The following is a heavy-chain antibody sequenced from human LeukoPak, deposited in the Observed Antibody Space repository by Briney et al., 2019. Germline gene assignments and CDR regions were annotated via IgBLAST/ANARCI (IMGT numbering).Heavy chain of an antibody. J-gene: IGHJ1*01. CDR1: DDSISSGSYY. V-gene: IGHV4-61*02. D-gene: IGHD3-22*01. CDR3: ARDYDDSSGYYYAFQH. CDR2: IYVTGTT. Sequence: PSQTLPLTCTVSDDSISSGSYYWSWIRQPAGKGLEWIGRIYVTGTTNYNLSLKSRVTISVDTSKNQFSLKLSSVTAADTAVYYCARDYDDSSGYYYAFQHWGQGTLVTVSS.